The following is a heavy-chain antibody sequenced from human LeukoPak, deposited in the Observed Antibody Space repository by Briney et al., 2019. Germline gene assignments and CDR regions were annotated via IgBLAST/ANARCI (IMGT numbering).Heavy chain of an antibody. CDR3: ARPPSGKLPECFQH. Sequence: GGSLRLSCAASGFTFSSYGMHWVRQAPGKGLEGGAVISYDGSNKYYADSVKGRFTISRDNSKNTLYLQMNSLRAEDTAVYYCARPPSGKLPECFQHWGQGTLVTVSS. D-gene: IGHD3-10*01. CDR1: GFTFSSYG. J-gene: IGHJ1*01. V-gene: IGHV3-30*03. CDR2: ISYDGSNK.